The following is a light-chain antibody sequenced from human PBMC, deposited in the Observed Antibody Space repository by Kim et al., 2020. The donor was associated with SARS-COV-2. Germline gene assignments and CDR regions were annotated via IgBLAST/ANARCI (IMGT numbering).Light chain of an antibody. Sequence: SPGERAPLSCRASQSVSSSYLAWYQQKPGQAPRLLIYGASSRATGIPDRFTGSGSGTDFTLTISRLEPEDFALYYCQQYGSSPSTFGGGTKVDIK. CDR3: QQYGSSPST. CDR2: GAS. CDR1: QSVSSSY. V-gene: IGKV3-20*01. J-gene: IGKJ4*01.